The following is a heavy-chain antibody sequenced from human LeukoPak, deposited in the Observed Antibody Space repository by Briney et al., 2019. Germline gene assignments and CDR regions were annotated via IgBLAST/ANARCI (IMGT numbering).Heavy chain of an antibody. Sequence: ASVKVSCKASGYTFTSYYMHWVRQAPGQGLEWMGIINPSGGSTSYAQKFQVRVTMTRDMSTSTVYMELSSLRSEDTAVYYCARDGYCSGGSCKEASDAFDIWGQGTMVTVSS. J-gene: IGHJ3*02. CDR3: ARDGYCSGGSCKEASDAFDI. CDR1: GYTFTSYY. D-gene: IGHD2-15*01. V-gene: IGHV1-46*01. CDR2: INPSGGST.